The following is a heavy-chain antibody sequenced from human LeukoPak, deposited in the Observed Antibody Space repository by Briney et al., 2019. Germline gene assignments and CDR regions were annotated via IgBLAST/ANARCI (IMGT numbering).Heavy chain of an antibody. Sequence: GGSLRLSCAASGFTFSSYEMNWVRQAPGKGLEWVSYISSSGSTIYYADSVKGRLTISRDNAKNSLYLQMNSLRAEDTAVYYCARESQSAYYFDSSGYEDAFDIWGQGTMVTVSS. CDR1: GFTFSSYE. CDR2: ISSSGSTI. D-gene: IGHD3-22*01. V-gene: IGHV3-48*03. J-gene: IGHJ3*02. CDR3: ARESQSAYYFDSSGYEDAFDI.